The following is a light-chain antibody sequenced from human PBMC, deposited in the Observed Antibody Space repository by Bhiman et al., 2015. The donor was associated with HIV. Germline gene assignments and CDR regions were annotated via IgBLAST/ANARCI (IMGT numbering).Light chain of an antibody. V-gene: IGLV1-47*01. CDR1: SSNIGSHY. Sequence: QSVLTQPPSASGTPGQRVTISCSGSSSNIGSHYVYWYHHVPGTTPKVLIYRNNQRPSGVPDRFSGFRSGTSASLAISGLQAEDEADYYCSSLTSSLTYVFGTGTNVTVL. CDR2: RNN. J-gene: IGLJ1*01. CDR3: SSLTSSLTYV.